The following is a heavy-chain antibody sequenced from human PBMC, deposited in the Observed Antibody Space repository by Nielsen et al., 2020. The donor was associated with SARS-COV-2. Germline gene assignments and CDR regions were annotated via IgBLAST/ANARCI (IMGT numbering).Heavy chain of an antibody. CDR1: GYTLTELS. Sequence: ASVKVSCKVSGYTLTELSMHWVRQAPGKGLEWVGGFDPEDGETIYAQKFQGRVTMTEDTSTDTAYTELSSLRFEDTAVYYCAITSPTKTTVTLNWFDPWGQGTLVTVSS. V-gene: IGHV1-24*01. J-gene: IGHJ5*02. CDR3: AITSPTKTTVTLNWFDP. D-gene: IGHD4-17*01. CDR2: FDPEDGET.